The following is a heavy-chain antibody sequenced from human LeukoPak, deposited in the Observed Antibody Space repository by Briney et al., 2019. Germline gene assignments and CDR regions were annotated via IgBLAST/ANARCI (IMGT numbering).Heavy chain of an antibody. CDR3: ARDKWIGTYLHYYYGMDV. J-gene: IGHJ6*02. CDR1: GFTFSSYG. D-gene: IGHD3-10*01. V-gene: IGHV3-30*03. Sequence: GGSLRLSCAASGFTFSSYGMHWVRQAPGKGLEWVAVISYDGSNKYYADSVKGRFTISRDNSKNTLYLQMDSLRAEDTAVYYCARDKWIGTYLHYYYGMDVWGQGTTVTVSS. CDR2: ISYDGSNK.